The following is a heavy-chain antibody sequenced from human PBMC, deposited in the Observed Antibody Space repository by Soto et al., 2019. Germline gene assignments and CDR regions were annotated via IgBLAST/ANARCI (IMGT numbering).Heavy chain of an antibody. CDR1: GGSFCDYY. CDR3: AGIPYYDILTGYRPGGFDP. CDR2: INHNGRT. V-gene: IGHV4-34*01. J-gene: IGHJ5*02. Sequence: SETLSLMCAVYGGSFCDYYWSWIRQPPGKGLEWIGEINHNGRTNYNPSLKSRVTMSLDTSKNQFSLRLSSVTAADTAVYYCAGIPYYDILTGYRPGGFDPWGQGTLVTVSS. D-gene: IGHD3-9*01.